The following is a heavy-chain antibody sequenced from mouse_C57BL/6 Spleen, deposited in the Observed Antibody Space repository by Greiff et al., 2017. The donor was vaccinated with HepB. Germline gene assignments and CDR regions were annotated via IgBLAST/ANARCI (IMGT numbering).Heavy chain of an antibody. Sequence: VKLVESGAELVRPGASVTLSCKASGYTFTDYEMHWVKQTPVHGLEWIGAIDPETGGTAYNQKFKGKAILTADKSSSTAYMELRSLTSEDSAVYYCTRLGLRPLYYFDYWGQGTTLTVSS. J-gene: IGHJ2*01. CDR1: GYTFTDYE. D-gene: IGHD2-4*01. CDR3: TRLGLRPLYYFDY. V-gene: IGHV1-15*01. CDR2: IDPETGGT.